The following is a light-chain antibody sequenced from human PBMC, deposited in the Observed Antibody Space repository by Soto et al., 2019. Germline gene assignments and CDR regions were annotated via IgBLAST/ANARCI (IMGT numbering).Light chain of an antibody. CDR3: QQYSNWPPSIT. J-gene: IGKJ5*01. Sequence: EIVVTQSPATLSVSPGERASLSCWTSQSVSNNLAWYQQKPGQAPRLLIYGASTRATDIPARFSGSRSGTDFTLTISSLQSEDFAVDYCQQYSNWPPSITFGQGTRLEIK. CDR1: QSVSNN. CDR2: GAS. V-gene: IGKV3-15*01.